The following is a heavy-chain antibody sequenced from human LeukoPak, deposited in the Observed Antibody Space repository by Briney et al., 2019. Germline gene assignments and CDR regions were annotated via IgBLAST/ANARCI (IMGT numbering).Heavy chain of an antibody. CDR3: ARNNGMDV. CDR2: IYSGGST. CDR1: GFTVSSNY. V-gene: IGHV3-53*01. J-gene: IGHJ6*02. Sequence: GGSLRLSCAASGFTVSSNYMSWVHQAPGKRLEWVSVIYSGGSTYYADSVKGRFTISGDNSKNTLYLQMNSLRAEDTAVYYCARNNGMDVWGQGTTVIVSS.